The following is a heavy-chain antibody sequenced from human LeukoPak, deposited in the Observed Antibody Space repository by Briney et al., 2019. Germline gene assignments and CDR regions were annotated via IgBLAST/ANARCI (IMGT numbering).Heavy chain of an antibody. CDR1: GFTFDDYA. V-gene: IGHV3-43D*03. J-gene: IGHJ5*02. CDR3: AKDGAGDSSSSAPQFAP. CDR2: ISWDGGST. Sequence: GGSLRLSCAASGFTFDDYAMHWVRQAPGKGLEWVSLISWDGGSTYYADSVKGRFTISRDNSKNSLYLQMNSLRAEDTALYYCAKDGAGDSSSSAPQFAPWGQRTLVTVSS. D-gene: IGHD6-6*01.